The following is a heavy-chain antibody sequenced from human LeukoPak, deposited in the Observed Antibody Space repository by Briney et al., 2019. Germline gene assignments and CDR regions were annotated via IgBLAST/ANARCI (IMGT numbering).Heavy chain of an antibody. J-gene: IGHJ4*02. CDR3: ARMESSGWYEFDY. CDR1: GGSISSYY. D-gene: IGHD6-19*01. CDR2: IYYSGST. V-gene: IGHV4-59*01. Sequence: SETLSLTCTVSGGSISSYYWSWIRQPPGRGLEWIGYIYYSGSTNYNPSLKSRVTISVDTSKNQFSLKLSSVTAADTAVYYCARMESSGWYEFDYWGQGTLVTVSS.